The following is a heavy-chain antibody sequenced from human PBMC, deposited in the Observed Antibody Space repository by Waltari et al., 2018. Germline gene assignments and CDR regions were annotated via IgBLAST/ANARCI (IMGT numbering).Heavy chain of an antibody. Sequence: QVQLVQSGAEVKKPGASVTVSCKASGYTFTSYAMHWVRQAPGQRLEWMGWINAGNGNTKYSQKFQGRVTITRDTSASTAYMELSSLRSEDTAVYYCARHRSVAGTFDYWGQGTLVTVSS. J-gene: IGHJ4*02. D-gene: IGHD1-1*01. CDR3: ARHRSVAGTFDY. V-gene: IGHV1-3*01. CDR2: INAGNGNT. CDR1: GYTFTSYA.